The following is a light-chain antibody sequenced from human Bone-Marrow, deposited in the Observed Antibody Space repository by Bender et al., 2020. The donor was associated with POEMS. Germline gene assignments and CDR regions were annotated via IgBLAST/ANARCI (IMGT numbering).Light chain of an antibody. Sequence: QSALTQPPSASGSPGQSVTFSCAGSSSDVGGYNRVSWYQQHPGKAPKLMIYEVNKRPSGVPDRFSGSKSGNTASLTVSGLQAEDEADYYCAVWDDSLNGWVFGGGTKLTVL. J-gene: IGLJ3*02. CDR1: SSDVGGYNR. V-gene: IGLV2-8*01. CDR2: EVN. CDR3: AVWDDSLNGWV.